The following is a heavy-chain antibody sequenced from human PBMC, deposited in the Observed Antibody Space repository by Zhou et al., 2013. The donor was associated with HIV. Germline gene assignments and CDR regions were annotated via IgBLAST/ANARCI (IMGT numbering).Heavy chain of an antibody. Sequence: QVQLVQSGAEVKKPGASVKVSCKASGYIFSAYYMHWVRQAPGQGLEYLGWIIPSSGDTRYAQNFQGRVTMTRDTSINTVYMELTRVKSDDTAVYYCAGYGRGYNWLYYWGQGTLVTVSS. J-gene: IGHJ4*02. CDR3: AGYGRGYNWLYY. CDR2: IIPSSGDT. CDR1: GYIFSAYY. V-gene: IGHV1-2*02. D-gene: IGHD5-12*01.